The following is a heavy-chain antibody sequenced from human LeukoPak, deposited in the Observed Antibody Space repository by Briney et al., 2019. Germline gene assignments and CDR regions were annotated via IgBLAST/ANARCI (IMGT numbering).Heavy chain of an antibody. J-gene: IGHJ6*02. D-gene: IGHD6-19*01. CDR2: TYYRSKWYN. Sequence: SQTLSLTCAISGDSFSSNSAAWNWIRQSPSRGLEWLGRTYYRSKWYNDYAVSVKSRITIIPDTSKNQFSLQLNSVTPEDTAVYYCARDPDIAVAGTNLHRYYYGMDVWGQGTTVTVSS. V-gene: IGHV6-1*01. CDR3: ARDPDIAVAGTNLHRYYYGMDV. CDR1: GDSFSSNSAA.